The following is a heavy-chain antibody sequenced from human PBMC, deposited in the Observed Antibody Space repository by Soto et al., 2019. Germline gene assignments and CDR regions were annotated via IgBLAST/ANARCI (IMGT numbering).Heavy chain of an antibody. CDR1: GYTFTSYG. CDR3: ARANGDPALGYYYYYMDV. CDR2: ISAYNGNT. J-gene: IGHJ6*03. D-gene: IGHD4-17*01. V-gene: IGHV1-18*01. Sequence: ASVKVSCKASGYTFTSYGISWVRQAPGQGLEWMGWISAYNGNTNYAQKLQGRVTRTTDTSTSTAYMELRSLRSDDTAVYYCARANGDPALGYYYYYMDVWGKGTTVTVSS.